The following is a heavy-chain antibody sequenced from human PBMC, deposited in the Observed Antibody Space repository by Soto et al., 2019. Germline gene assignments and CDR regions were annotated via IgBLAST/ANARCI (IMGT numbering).Heavy chain of an antibody. CDR1: GGSISSSNW. CDR3: ASGYCSGGSCYRIGWFDP. V-gene: IGHV4-4*02. Sequence: QVQLQESGPGLVKPSGTLSLTCAVSGGSISSSNWWSWVRQPPGKGLEWIGEIYHSGSTNYNPSLKSRVTISVDKAKNQFSLKLSSVTAADTAVYYCASGYCSGGSCYRIGWFDPWGQGTLVTVSS. J-gene: IGHJ5*02. CDR2: IYHSGST. D-gene: IGHD2-15*01.